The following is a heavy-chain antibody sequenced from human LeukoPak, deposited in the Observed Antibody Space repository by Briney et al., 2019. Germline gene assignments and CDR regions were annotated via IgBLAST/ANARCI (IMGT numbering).Heavy chain of an antibody. CDR1: GFTFSSNY. D-gene: IGHD3-3*01. CDR2: VKPDGRDK. CDR3: ASALKIFRGSGYYYYFDY. V-gene: IGHV3-7*01. J-gene: IGHJ4*02. Sequence: SGGSLRLSCAASGFTFSSNYMTWVRQAPGKGLEWVANVKPDGRDKHYVDSVEGRFTISKDNAKNSLYLQMNSLRAEDTAVYYCASALKIFRGSGYYYYFDYWGQGTLVTVSS.